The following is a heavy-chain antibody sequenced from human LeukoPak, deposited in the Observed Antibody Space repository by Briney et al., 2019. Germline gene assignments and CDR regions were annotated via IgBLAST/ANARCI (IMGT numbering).Heavy chain of an antibody. CDR1: GFTFSSYW. CDR3: ARNPRVLLWFGELLYFDY. J-gene: IGHJ4*02. CDR2: IKQDGSEK. Sequence: PGGSLRLSCAASGFTFSSYWMSWVRQAPGKGLEWVANIKQDGSEKYYVDSAKGRFTISRDNAKNSLYLQMNSLRAEDTAVYYCARNPRVLLWFGELLYFDYWGQGTLVTVSS. D-gene: IGHD3-10*01. V-gene: IGHV3-7*01.